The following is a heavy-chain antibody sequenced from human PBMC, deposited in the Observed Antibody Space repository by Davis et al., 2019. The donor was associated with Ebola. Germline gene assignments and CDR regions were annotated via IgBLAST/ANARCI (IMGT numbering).Heavy chain of an antibody. CDR2: ISSSSSTI. J-gene: IGHJ4*02. CDR1: GFTFTSYS. CDR3: VSAGWDH. Sequence: GGSLRLSCAASGFTFTSYSMNWVRQAPGKGLEWVSYISSSSSTIYYADSVKGRFTISRDNAKNSLYLQLNTLRDEDTAVYFCVSAGWDHWGQGTLVTVSS. D-gene: IGHD2-15*01. V-gene: IGHV3-48*02.